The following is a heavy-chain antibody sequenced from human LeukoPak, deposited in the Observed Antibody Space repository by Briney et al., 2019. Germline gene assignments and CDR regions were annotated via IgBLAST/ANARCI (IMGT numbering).Heavy chain of an antibody. CDR3: ATRITGTTYFLVGFDP. CDR1: GGTFSSYA. V-gene: IGHV1-2*06. D-gene: IGHD1-7*01. CDR2: INPNSGGT. Sequence: ASVKVSCKASGGTFSSYAISWVRQAPGQGLEWMGRINPNSGGTNYAQKFQGRVTMTRDTSISTAYMELSRLRSDDTAVYYCATRITGTTYFLVGFDPWGQGTLVTVSS. J-gene: IGHJ5*02.